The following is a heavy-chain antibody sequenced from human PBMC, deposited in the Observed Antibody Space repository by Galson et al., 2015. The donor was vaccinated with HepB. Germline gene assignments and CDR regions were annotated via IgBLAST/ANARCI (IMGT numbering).Heavy chain of an antibody. V-gene: IGHV3-33*01. CDR3: ARERQGKVVIIRDYYYGMDD. Sequence: SLRLSCAASGFTFSSYGMHWVRQAPGKGLEWVAVIWNDGSNKYYADSVKGRFTISRDNSKNTLYLQMNSLRAEDTAVYYCARERQGKVVIIRDYYYGMDDWGQGTTVTVSS. CDR2: IWNDGSNK. D-gene: IGHD3-3*01. J-gene: IGHJ6*02. CDR1: GFTFSSYG.